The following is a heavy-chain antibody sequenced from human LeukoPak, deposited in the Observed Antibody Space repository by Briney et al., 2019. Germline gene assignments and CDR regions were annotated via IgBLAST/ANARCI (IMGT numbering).Heavy chain of an antibody. D-gene: IGHD6-13*01. V-gene: IGHV4-61*05. CDR2: LYYSVVA. CDR1: GGSIRSSSYN. J-gene: IGHJ4*02. Sequence: PSETLSLTCTVSGGSIRSSSYNWGWICPRPGKGLWWIWYLYYSVVATYNPSLTSRVTISIDTSKNHISLRPSSVTPAHTCVYYCENSHVYSTIWYLSARFDFWCQETLVTVAS. CDR3: ENSHVYSTIWYLSARFDF.